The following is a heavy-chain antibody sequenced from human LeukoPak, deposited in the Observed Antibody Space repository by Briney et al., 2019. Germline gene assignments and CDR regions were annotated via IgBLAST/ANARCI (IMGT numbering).Heavy chain of an antibody. CDR3: ARTRVFGRYFDWSDDAFDI. J-gene: IGHJ3*02. CDR2: INPNRGGT. D-gene: IGHD3-9*01. Sequence: ASVKVSCKASGYTFTGYYMHWVRQAPGQGLEWMGRINPNRGGTNYAQKFQGRVTMTRDTSISTAYMELSRLRSDDTAVYYCARTRVFGRYFDWSDDAFDIWGQGTMVTVSS. CDR1: GYTFTGYY. V-gene: IGHV1-2*06.